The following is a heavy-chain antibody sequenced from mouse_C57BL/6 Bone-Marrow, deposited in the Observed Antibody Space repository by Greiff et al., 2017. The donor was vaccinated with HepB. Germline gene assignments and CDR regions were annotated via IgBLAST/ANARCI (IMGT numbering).Heavy chain of an antibody. Sequence: EVKLMESGGGLVQPGGSLKLSCAASGFTFSDYGMVWVRQAPRKGPEWVAFISNLAYSIYYADTVTGRFTISRENAKNTLYLEMSSLRSEDTAMYYCARRGDGNYFYFDYWGQGTTLTVSS. CDR2: ISNLAYSI. CDR1: GFTFSDYG. J-gene: IGHJ2*01. CDR3: ARRGDGNYFYFDY. V-gene: IGHV5-15*01. D-gene: IGHD2-1*01.